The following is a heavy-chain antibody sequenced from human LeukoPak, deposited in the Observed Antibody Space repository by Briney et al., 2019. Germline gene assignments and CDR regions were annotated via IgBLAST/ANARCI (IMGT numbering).Heavy chain of an antibody. CDR3: ARHRPDTIFGAVITPIDAFDI. CDR2: IYYSGST. J-gene: IGHJ3*02. V-gene: IGHV4-39*01. Sequence: PSETLSLTCTVSGGSISSSSYYWGWIRQPPGKGLEWIGSIYYSGSTYYNPSLKSRVTISVDTSKNQFSLKLSSVTAADTAVYYCARHRPDTIFGAVITPIDAFDIWGQGTMVTVSS. D-gene: IGHD3-3*01. CDR1: GGSISSSSYY.